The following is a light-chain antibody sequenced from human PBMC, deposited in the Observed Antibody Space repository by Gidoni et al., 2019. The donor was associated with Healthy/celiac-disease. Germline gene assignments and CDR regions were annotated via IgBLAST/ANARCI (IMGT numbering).Light chain of an antibody. J-gene: IGKJ2*01. V-gene: IGKV3-15*01. CDR2: GAS. CDR3: QQYNNWPDMYT. CDR1: QSVSSN. Sequence: ELVMTQSPATLSVSPGERATLSCRASQSVSSNLAWYQQKPGQAPRLLIYGASTRATGIPARFSGSGSGTEFTLTISSLQSEDFAVYYCQQYNNWPDMYTFXQXTKLEIK.